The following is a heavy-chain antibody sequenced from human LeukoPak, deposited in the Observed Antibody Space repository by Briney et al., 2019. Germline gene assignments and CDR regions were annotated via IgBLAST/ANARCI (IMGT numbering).Heavy chain of an antibody. Sequence: PGGSLRLSCAASGFTFDDYGMSWVRQAPGKGLEWVSGINWNGGSTGYADSVKGRFTISRDNAKNSLYLQMNSLRAEDTALYYCARADYYDSSPLYYFDYWGQGTLVTVSS. D-gene: IGHD3-22*01. CDR2: INWNGGST. V-gene: IGHV3-20*04. CDR1: GFTFDDYG. J-gene: IGHJ4*02. CDR3: ARADYYDSSPLYYFDY.